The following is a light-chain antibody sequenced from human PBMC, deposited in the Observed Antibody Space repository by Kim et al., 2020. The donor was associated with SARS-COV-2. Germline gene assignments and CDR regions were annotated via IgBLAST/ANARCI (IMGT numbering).Light chain of an antibody. CDR1: QSISSY. V-gene: IGKV1-39*01. J-gene: IGKJ1*01. CDR2: AAS. CDR3: QRRYNTPPERT. Sequence: DIQMTQSPSSLSASVGDRVTITCRASQSISSYLNWYQQKPGKAPKLLIYAASSLQSGVPSRFRGSGSGTDFTLTIRSLQPEDFATYYCQRRYNTPPERTFGQGTRVEIK.